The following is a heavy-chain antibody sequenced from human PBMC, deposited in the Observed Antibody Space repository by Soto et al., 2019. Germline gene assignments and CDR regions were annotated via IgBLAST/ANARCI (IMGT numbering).Heavy chain of an antibody. CDR1: GFTLSTYG. J-gene: IGHJ4*02. CDR3: GKERRGSGWSVCDF. Sequence: QVQLAESGGGVVQPGGSLRLSCAASGFTLSTYGMHWVRQAPGKGLEWVSDISGSGDSARYADSVKGRFTISRDNSRDTLYLHMNSLRVDDTAVYYCGKERRGSGWSVCDFWGQGDLVTVSS. CDR2: ISGSGDSA. V-gene: IGHV3-NL1*01. D-gene: IGHD6-19*01.